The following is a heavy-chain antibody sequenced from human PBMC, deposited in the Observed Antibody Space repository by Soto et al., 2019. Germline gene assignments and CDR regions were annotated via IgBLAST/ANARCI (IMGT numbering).Heavy chain of an antibody. CDR3: VRAYGVGESS. V-gene: IGHV3-48*03. Sequence: EVQLVEAGGGVVQPGGSLRLSCEASGFTFSNYELNWVRQAPGKGLEGISYITTRGGTIYYVDSVKGRCTISRNNAKSSLYLQMTSLRAEETAVYYLVRAYGVGESSWGKGTLVTVSS. CDR1: GFTFSNYE. CDR2: ITTRGGTI. D-gene: IGHD3-10*01. J-gene: IGHJ5*02.